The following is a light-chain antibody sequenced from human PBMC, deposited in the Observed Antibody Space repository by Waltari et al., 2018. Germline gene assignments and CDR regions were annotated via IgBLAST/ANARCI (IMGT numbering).Light chain of an antibody. CDR3: NSYTGRSSWV. CDR2: DVS. J-gene: IGLJ3*02. V-gene: IGLV2-14*03. Sequence: QPPLPHHASVAGAPGPALTIPCPGPSSDAGFYNSVPWYQHHPGKAPKLIIYDVSERPSGVSNRFSGSKSGNTASLIISGLQAEDEADYYCNSYTGRSSWVFGGGTKLTVL. CDR1: SSDAGFYNS.